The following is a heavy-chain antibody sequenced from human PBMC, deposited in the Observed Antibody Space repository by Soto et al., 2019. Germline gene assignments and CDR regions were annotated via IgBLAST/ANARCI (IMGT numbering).Heavy chain of an antibody. CDR2: MNPKSGYT. D-gene: IGHD1-26*01. Sequence: QVQLVQSGAEVKKPGTSVRISCKTSGYTFSNYDINWVRQAAGQGLEWMGWMNPKSGYTGSARNFQGRVTMTRDTSMTTAYMVLSSLRSEDTAMYYWARVMGSVDFWGQGTLVTVSS. J-gene: IGHJ4*02. CDR3: ARVMGSVDF. V-gene: IGHV1-8*01. CDR1: GYTFSNYD.